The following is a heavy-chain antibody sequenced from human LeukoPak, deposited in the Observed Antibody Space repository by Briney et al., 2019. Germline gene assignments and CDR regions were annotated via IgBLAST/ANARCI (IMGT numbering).Heavy chain of an antibody. CDR1: GFTFSSYW. V-gene: IGHV3-7*01. J-gene: IGHJ4*02. Sequence: GGSLRLTCAASGFTFSSYWMNWVRHAPAKGLEWVANIKQDGSGKYYVDSVKCRFTISRDNAKNSLYLQMNSLTAGDTAVCYCATDPDQIVGANFDYWGQGTLVTVSS. CDR3: ATDPDQIVGANFDY. CDR2: IKQDGSGK. D-gene: IGHD1-26*01.